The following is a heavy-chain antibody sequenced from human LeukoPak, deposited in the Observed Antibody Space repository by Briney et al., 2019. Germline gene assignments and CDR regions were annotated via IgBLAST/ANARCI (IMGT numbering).Heavy chain of an antibody. CDR2: ISGSGGST. CDR3: AKDQRPLFWSGYQGGSDY. D-gene: IGHD3-3*01. J-gene: IGHJ4*02. V-gene: IGHV3-23*01. Sequence: GGSLRLSCAASGFTFSSYAMSWVRQAPGKGLEWVSAISGSGGSTYYTDSVKGRFTISRDNSKNTLYLQMNSLRAEDTAVYYCAKDQRPLFWSGYQGGSDYWGQGTLVTVSS. CDR1: GFTFSSYA.